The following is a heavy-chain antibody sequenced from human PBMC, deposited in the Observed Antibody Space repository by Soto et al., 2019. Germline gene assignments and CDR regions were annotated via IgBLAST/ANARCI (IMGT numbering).Heavy chain of an antibody. V-gene: IGHV1-18*01. Sequence: QVQLVQSGAEVKKPGASVKVSCRASGYTFASYGVSWVRQAPGQGLEWMGWISAYNGNTNYAQKLQGRVTMTTDTSPSTSNMELRSLRSDDTAVYYCARDGGYCSGGTCNDAFDIWGQGTMITVSS. CDR3: ARDGGYCSGGTCNDAFDI. CDR2: ISAYNGNT. CDR1: GYTFASYG. D-gene: IGHD2-15*01. J-gene: IGHJ3*02.